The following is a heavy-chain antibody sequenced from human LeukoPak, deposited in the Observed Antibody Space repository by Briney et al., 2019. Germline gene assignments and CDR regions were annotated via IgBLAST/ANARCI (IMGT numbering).Heavy chain of an antibody. V-gene: IGHV4-39*01. D-gene: IGHD5-24*01. Sequence: SETLSLTCTVSGVSISSDSYYWGWIRQSPGKGLEWIGSINYSGSTYINPSLRSRVAISADTSKNQFSLKLTSVAAADTAVYYCARLRAMDFDYWGQGTLVTVSS. CDR3: ARLRAMDFDY. CDR1: GVSISSDSYY. CDR2: INYSGST. J-gene: IGHJ4*02.